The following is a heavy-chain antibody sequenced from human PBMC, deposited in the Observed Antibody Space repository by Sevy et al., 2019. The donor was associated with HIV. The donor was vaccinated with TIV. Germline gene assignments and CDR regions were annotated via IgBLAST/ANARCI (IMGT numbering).Heavy chain of an antibody. CDR3: ASDRFWSGSASYYFYH. D-gene: IGHD3-3*01. CDR2: ISYDGSNK. Sequence: GGSLRLSCAASGFIFSSYPMHWVRQAPGNGLEWVTVISYDGSNKYYADSVKGRFTISRDNSKNTLSKQMNSLRTEDTAVYDCASDRFWSGSASYYFYHWGQGTLVTVSS. CDR1: GFIFSSYP. V-gene: IGHV3-30*04. J-gene: IGHJ4*02.